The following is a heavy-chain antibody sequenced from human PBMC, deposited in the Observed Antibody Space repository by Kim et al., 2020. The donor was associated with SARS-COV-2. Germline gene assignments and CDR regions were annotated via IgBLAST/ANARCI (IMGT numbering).Heavy chain of an antibody. CDR1: GDTFSSYA. CDR2: IIPIFGKA. CDR3: ARDPHYGGNLFHYYGMDV. J-gene: IGHJ6*02. D-gene: IGHD4-17*01. Sequence: SVKVSCKASGDTFSSYAIRWVRQAPGQGLEWMGWIIPIFGKANYAQKFQGRVTITADESTSTAYMELSSLRSEDTAVYYCARDPHYGGNLFHYYGMDVWGQGPTVTVSS. V-gene: IGHV1-69*13.